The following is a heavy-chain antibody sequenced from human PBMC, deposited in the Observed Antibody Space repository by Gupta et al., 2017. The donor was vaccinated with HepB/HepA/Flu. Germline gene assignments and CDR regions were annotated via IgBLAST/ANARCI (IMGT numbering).Heavy chain of an antibody. CDR3: AREDYYDSSHMDV. V-gene: IGHV3-7*01. CDR2: IKQDGSEK. D-gene: IGHD3-22*01. Sequence: EVQLVESGGGLAQPGGSLRLSCTASGFTFSSHWMTWVRQAPWKGLEWAANIKQDGSEKYYVDSVKGRFTISRDNAKNSLYLQMNSLRAEDTAIYYCAREDYYDSSHMDVWGKGTTVTVS. CDR1: GFTFSSHW. J-gene: IGHJ6*03.